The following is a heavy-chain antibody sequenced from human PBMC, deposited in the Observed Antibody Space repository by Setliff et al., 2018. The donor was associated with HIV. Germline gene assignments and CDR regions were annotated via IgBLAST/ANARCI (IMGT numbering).Heavy chain of an antibody. D-gene: IGHD6-13*01. CDR1: GFTVSRFY. CDR3: AKDLSGYSSSWYFAFDI. Sequence: GGSLRLSCAASGFTVSRFYMSWVRQAPGKGLEWVSVIYSDGSSYYADSVRGRFTISRDNYKNTLYLQMNSLRPEDTAVYYCAKDLSGYSSSWYFAFDIWGQGTMVTVSS. CDR2: IYSDGSS. J-gene: IGHJ3*02. V-gene: IGHV3-53*01.